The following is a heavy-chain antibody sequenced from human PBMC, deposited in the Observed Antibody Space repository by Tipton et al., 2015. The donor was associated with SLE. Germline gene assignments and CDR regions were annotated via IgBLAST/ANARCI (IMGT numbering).Heavy chain of an antibody. V-gene: IGHV4-34*01. D-gene: IGHD6-13*01. Sequence: TLSLTCAVYGGSFSDYYWSWIRQPPGKGLEWIGEINHSGSTNYNPSLKSRVTISLDTSKNQFSLRLSSVTAADTAVYYCARQLIAALNWFDPWGQGTPVTVSS. CDR2: INHSGST. J-gene: IGHJ5*02. CDR1: GGSFSDYY. CDR3: ARQLIAALNWFDP.